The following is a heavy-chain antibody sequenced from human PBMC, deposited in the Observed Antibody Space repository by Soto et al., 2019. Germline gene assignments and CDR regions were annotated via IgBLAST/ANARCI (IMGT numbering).Heavy chain of an antibody. J-gene: IGHJ3*02. Sequence: QVQLVQSGAEVKKPGSSVKVSCTASRGTFSSYTLTWVRQAPGQGLEWMGRIIPILGIVDYAQNFQGRVTITACRSTGIAYMELSSLRSEDPAVYYCALLVAADDAFYMWGQGKMVTVSS. D-gene: IGHD2-2*01. V-gene: IGHV1-69*02. CDR2: IIPILGIV. CDR3: ALLVAADDAFYM. CDR1: RGTFSSYT.